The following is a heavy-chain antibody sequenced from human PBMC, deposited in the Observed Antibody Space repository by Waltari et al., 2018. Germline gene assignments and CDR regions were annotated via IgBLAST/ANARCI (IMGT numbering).Heavy chain of an antibody. CDR3: ASPAGYSYVRSNDAFDI. D-gene: IGHD5-18*01. CDR1: GGSIRIRSSY. CDR2: IYYSGST. V-gene: IGHV4-39*01. Sequence: QLQLQESGPGLMKPSDTLSLACTVSGGSIRIRSSYWGWLRQPPGKGLEWFGSIYYSGSTYYSPSVKSRVTISVDTSKNQFSLKLSSVTAADTAVYYCASPAGYSYVRSNDAFDIWGEGTMVTVSS. J-gene: IGHJ3*02.